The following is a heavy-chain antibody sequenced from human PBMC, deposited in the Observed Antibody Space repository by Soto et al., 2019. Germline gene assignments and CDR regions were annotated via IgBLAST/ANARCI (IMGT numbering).Heavy chain of an antibody. D-gene: IGHD2-21*02. CDR1: GFTFSSYG. CDR2: ISYDGSNK. Sequence: QVQLVESGGGVVQPGRSLRLSCAASGFTFSSYGMHWVRQAPGKGLEWVAVISYDGSNKYYAESVKGRFTISRDNSKNTLYLQMNSLRAEDTAVYYCAKCLAYCGGDCYSHFDLWGRGTLVTVSS. CDR3: AKCLAYCGGDCYSHFDL. J-gene: IGHJ2*01. V-gene: IGHV3-30*18.